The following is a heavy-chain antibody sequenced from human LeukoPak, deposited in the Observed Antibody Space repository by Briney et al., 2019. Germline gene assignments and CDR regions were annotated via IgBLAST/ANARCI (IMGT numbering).Heavy chain of an antibody. D-gene: IGHD3/OR15-3a*01. CDR3: ANLGLDSLDV. CDR1: GFTFSSYT. V-gene: IGHV3-23*01. CDR2: VSGSGSIT. Sequence: GGSLRLSCAASGFTFSSYTMSWVRQAPGKGLRWVSAVSGSGSITSHSDSVRGRFTISRDNSESTLYLQMNSLRAEDTAVYYCANLGLDSLDVWGQGTTVTVSS. J-gene: IGHJ6*02.